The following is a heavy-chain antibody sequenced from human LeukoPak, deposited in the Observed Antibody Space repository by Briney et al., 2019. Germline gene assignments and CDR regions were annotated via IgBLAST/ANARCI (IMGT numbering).Heavy chain of an antibody. Sequence: ASVKVSCKASGYTFTSYGISWVRQAPGQGLEWMGWISAYNGNTNYAQKLQGRVTMTEDTSTDTAYMELSSLRSEDTAVYYCATLSVVVAATYWYFDLWGRGTLVTVSS. D-gene: IGHD2-15*01. CDR1: GYTFTSYG. CDR3: ATLSVVVAATYWYFDL. V-gene: IGHV1-18*01. J-gene: IGHJ2*01. CDR2: ISAYNGNT.